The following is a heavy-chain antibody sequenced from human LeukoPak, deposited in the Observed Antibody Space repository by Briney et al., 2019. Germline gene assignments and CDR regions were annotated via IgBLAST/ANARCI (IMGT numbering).Heavy chain of an antibody. CDR3: ASRKPSSGWFDY. J-gene: IGHJ4*02. Sequence: SETLSLTCTVSGGSMSSGSYYWSWIRQPAGKELEWIGRFCSGSTNYNPSLRSRVTISVDTSKNQFSLKLSSVTAADTAVYYCASRKPSSGWFDYWGQGTLVTVSS. CDR1: GGSMSSGSYY. D-gene: IGHD6-19*01. CDR2: FCSGST. V-gene: IGHV4-61*02.